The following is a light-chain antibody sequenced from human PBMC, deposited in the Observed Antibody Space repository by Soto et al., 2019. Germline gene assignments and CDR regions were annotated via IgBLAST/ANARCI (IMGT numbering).Light chain of an antibody. Sequence: QSVLTQPASVSGSPGQWITISCTGTSSDVGGYNYVSCSQQQPGNAPNLINYEISQPPSGLSNRLSASESSNTASLTIAGHHDEDEADYYCSSYTTPDTYVFGTGTKLTVL. CDR2: EIS. CDR1: SSDVGGYNY. J-gene: IGLJ1*01. CDR3: SSYTTPDTYV. V-gene: IGLV2-14*01.